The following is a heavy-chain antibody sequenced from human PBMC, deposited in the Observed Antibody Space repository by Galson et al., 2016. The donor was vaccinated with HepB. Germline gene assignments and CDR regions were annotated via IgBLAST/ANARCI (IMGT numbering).Heavy chain of an antibody. Sequence: SETLSLTCSVSGGSISGELNYWSWVRQPVGKGLEWMGRISNTGFANYDPSLKSRVTISVDPSKNQLSLMLNSVTAADTAVYYCASDKRESTTYYYDHIGYLDHWGQGILVTVSS. CDR2: ISNTGFA. J-gene: IGHJ4*02. CDR1: GGSISGELNY. D-gene: IGHD3-22*01. V-gene: IGHV4-4*07. CDR3: ASDKRESTTYYYDHIGYLDH.